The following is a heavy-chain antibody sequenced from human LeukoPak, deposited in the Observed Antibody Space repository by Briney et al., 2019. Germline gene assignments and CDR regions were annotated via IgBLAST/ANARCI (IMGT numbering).Heavy chain of an antibody. J-gene: IGHJ4*02. CDR2: ISSSSSYI. Sequence: GGSLRLSCAASGFTFSSYSMNWVRQAPGKGLEWVSSISSSSSYIYYADSVKGRFTISRDNAKNSLYLQMNSLGAEDTAVYYCASLAVASLYYFDYWGQGTLVTVSS. V-gene: IGHV3-21*01. CDR1: GFTFSSYS. D-gene: IGHD6-19*01. CDR3: ASLAVASLYYFDY.